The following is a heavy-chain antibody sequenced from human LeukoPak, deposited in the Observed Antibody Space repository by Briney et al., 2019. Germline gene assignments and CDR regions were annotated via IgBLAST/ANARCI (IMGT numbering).Heavy chain of an antibody. D-gene: IGHD3-10*01. Sequence: GGSLRLSCAASGFAFSSYAMSWVRQAPGKGLEWVSAISGSGGSTYYADSVKGRFTISRDNSKNTLYLQMNSLRAEDTAVYYCAKNTITMVRGTPADYWGQGTLVTVSS. V-gene: IGHV3-23*01. CDR3: AKNTITMVRGTPADY. CDR2: ISGSGGST. J-gene: IGHJ4*02. CDR1: GFAFSSYA.